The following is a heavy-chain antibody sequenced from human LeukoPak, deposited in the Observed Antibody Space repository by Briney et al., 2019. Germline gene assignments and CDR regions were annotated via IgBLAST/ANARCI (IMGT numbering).Heavy chain of an antibody. V-gene: IGHV4-59*01. D-gene: IGHD4-11*01. CDR3: AREMYSYYFDY. CDR2: IYYSGST. CDR1: GGSISSYY. J-gene: IGHJ4*02. Sequence: SETLSLTCTVSGGSISSYYWSWIRQPPGKGLEWIGYIYYSGSTNYNPSLKSRVTISVDTSKNQFPLKLSSVTAADTAVYYCAREMYSYYFDYWGQGTLVTVSS.